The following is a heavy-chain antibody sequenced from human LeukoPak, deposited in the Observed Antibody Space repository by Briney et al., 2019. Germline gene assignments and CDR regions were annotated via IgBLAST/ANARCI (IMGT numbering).Heavy chain of an antibody. D-gene: IGHD3-22*01. CDR3: ARDASITMIVGDFDY. J-gene: IGHJ4*02. V-gene: IGHV3-48*03. CDR2: ISSSGSTI. CDR1: GFTFSSYE. Sequence: PGGSLRLSCAASGFTFSSYEMNWVRQAPGKGLEWVSYISSSGSTIYYADSVKGRFTISRDNAKNSLYLQMNSLRAEDTAVYYCARDASITMIVGDFDYWGQGTLVTVSS.